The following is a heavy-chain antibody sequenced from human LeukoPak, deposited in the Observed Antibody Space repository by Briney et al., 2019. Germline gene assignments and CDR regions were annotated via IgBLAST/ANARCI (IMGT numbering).Heavy chain of an antibody. Sequence: SETLSLTCAVYGGSFSGYYWSWIRQPPGKGLEWIGEINHSGSTNYNPSLKSRVTISVDTSKNQFSLKLSSVTAADTAVYYCARVSAYYYYMDVWGKGTTVTVSS. D-gene: IGHD1-26*01. V-gene: IGHV4-34*01. CDR1: GGSFSGYY. CDR2: INHSGST. J-gene: IGHJ6*03. CDR3: ARVSAYYYYMDV.